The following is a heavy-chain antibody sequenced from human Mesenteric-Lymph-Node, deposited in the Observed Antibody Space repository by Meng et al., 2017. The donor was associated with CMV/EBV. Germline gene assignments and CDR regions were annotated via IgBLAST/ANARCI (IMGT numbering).Heavy chain of an antibody. Sequence: GESLKIPCEASGFTFSDYYITWIRQAPGKGLEWVSHISSSGTTKYYADSVRGRFTISRDNPKNSLYLQMNSLRADDTAVYYCARDFRSSGGTYSYYYAMDVWGQGTTVTVSS. CDR3: ARDFRSSGGTYSYYYAMDV. J-gene: IGHJ6*02. CDR2: ISSSGTTK. CDR1: GFTFSDYY. V-gene: IGHV3-11*01. D-gene: IGHD2-15*01.